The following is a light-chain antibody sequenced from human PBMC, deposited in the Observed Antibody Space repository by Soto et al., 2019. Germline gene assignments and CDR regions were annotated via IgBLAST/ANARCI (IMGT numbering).Light chain of an antibody. CDR2: EDN. V-gene: IGLV6-57*03. CDR3: QSYDSSKHWV. Sequence: NFMLTQPHSGSESPGKTVTISCTRSSGSIASNYVQWYQQRPGSAPTTVIYEDNQRPSGVPDRFSGSIDSSSNSASLTISGLKTEDEADYYCQSYDSSKHWVFGGGTKLTVL. CDR1: SGSIASNY. J-gene: IGLJ3*02.